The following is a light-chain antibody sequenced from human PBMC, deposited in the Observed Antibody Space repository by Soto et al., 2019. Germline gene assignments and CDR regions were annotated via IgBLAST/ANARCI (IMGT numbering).Light chain of an antibody. V-gene: IGKV3-20*01. J-gene: IGKJ1*01. CDR3: EHDGRSRPSWT. Sequence: DIVLPQSPSTLSLSPGERATLSFRSSHSVSINYLAWYQQKPGQPPRLLISDASSRATGNPDRFSGSGSGTYVTLSISCIEPGDFAVYYGEHDGRSRPSWTFGQGTNVEIK. CDR2: DAS. CDR1: HSVSINY.